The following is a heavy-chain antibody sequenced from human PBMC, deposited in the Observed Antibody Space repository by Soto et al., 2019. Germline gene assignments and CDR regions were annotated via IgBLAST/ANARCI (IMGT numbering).Heavy chain of an antibody. CDR3: ARVAIFGAEAWFDP. J-gene: IGHJ5*02. CDR1: GFTFCSYW. D-gene: IGHD3-3*01. CDR2: IKQDGSEK. V-gene: IGHV3-7*01. Sequence: GGSLRLSCAASGFTFCSYWMSWVRRAPGKGLEWVANIKQDGSEKYYVDSVKGRFTISRDNAKNSLYLQMNSLRAEDTAVYYCARVAIFGAEAWFDPWGQGTLVTVSS.